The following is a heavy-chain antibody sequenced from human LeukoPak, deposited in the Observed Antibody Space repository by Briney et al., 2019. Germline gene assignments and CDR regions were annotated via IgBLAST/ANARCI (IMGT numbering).Heavy chain of an antibody. Sequence: GGSLRLSCAASGFTFSSYGMHWVRQAPGKGLEWVAVISYDGSNKYYADSVKGRFTISRDNSKNTLYLQMNSLRAEDTAVYYCAKDFKAVAGTQPLHNWGQGTLVTVSS. J-gene: IGHJ4*02. D-gene: IGHD6-19*01. CDR3: AKDFKAVAGTQPLHN. CDR2: ISYDGSNK. V-gene: IGHV3-30*18. CDR1: GFTFSSYG.